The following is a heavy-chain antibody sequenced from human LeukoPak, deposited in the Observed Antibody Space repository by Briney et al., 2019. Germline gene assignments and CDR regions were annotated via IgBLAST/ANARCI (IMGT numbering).Heavy chain of an antibody. CDR1: GYTFTSYY. Sequence: ASVKVSCKASGYTFTSYYMHWVRQAPGQGLEWMGIINPSGGSTSYAQKFQGRVTMTRDMSTSTAYMELRSLRSDDTAVYYCARRSGSYPNCFDYWGQGTLVTVSS. D-gene: IGHD1-26*01. CDR3: ARRSGSYPNCFDY. CDR2: INPSGGST. V-gene: IGHV1-46*01. J-gene: IGHJ4*02.